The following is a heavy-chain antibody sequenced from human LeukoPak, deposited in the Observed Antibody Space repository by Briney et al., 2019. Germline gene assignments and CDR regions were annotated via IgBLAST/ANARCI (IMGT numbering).Heavy chain of an antibody. CDR1: GGSISSYY. D-gene: IGHD6-6*01. Sequence: SETLSLTCTVSGGSISSYYWSWIRQPAGKGLEWIGRIYASGSTYYNPSLKSRVTMSVDTSKNQFSLRLTTVTAADTDVYYCARDSHLEYSSSRGLGRWGQGTLVTVSS. CDR3: ARDSHLEYSSSRGLGR. V-gene: IGHV4-4*07. J-gene: IGHJ4*02. CDR2: IYASGST.